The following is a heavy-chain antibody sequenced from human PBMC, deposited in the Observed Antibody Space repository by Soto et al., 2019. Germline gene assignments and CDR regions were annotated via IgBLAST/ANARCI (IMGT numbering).Heavy chain of an antibody. CDR1: GGTFSSYA. V-gene: IGHV1-69*12. CDR2: IIPIFGTA. J-gene: IGHJ4*02. CDR3: ARGRGYSYGDYYFDY. Sequence: QVQLVQSGAEVKKPGSSVKVSCKASGGTFSSYAISWVRQAPGQGLEWMGGIIPIFGTANYAQKFQGRVTITADESTSTAYMELRSLRAEDPAVYYCARGRGYSYGDYYFDYWGQGTLVTVSS. D-gene: IGHD5-18*01.